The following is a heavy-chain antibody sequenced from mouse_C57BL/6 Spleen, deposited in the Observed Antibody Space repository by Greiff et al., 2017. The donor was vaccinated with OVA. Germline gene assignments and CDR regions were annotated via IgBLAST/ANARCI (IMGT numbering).Heavy chain of an antibody. CDR2: SRNKANDYKT. J-gene: IGHJ4*01. V-gene: IGHV7-1*01. CDR3: ARDAGYYGYAMDY. CDR1: GFTFSDFY. Sequence: EVNVVESGGGLVQSGRSLRLSCATSGFTFSDFYMEWVRQAPGKGLEWIAASRNKANDYKTEYSASVKGRFIASRDTSQSILYIQMNALIAEDTAIYYCARDAGYYGYAMDYWGQGTSVTVSS. D-gene: IGHD1-1*01.